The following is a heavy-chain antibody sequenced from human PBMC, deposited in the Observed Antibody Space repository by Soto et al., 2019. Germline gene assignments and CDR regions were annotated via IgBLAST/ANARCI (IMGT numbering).Heavy chain of an antibody. CDR3: ASADVSLRH. CDR1: GGSIISGGYC. Sequence: SETLSLTCTVSGGSIISGGYCCVWIRQHPGKGLEWIGYIYYSGSTYYNPSLKSRVTISVDTSKNQFSLKLSSVTAADTAVYYCASADVSLRHWGQGTLVTVSS. CDR2: IYYSGST. J-gene: IGHJ4*02. V-gene: IGHV4-31*03.